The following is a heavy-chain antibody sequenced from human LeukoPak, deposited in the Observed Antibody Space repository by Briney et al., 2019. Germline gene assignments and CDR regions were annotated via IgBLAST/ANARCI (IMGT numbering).Heavy chain of an antibody. CDR1: GFTFSGYA. Sequence: GGSLRLSCAASGFTFSGYAMSWVRQAPGKGLECISGFSGSGGSTYYADSVKGRFTISRDNSKNTLYLQMNSLRAEDTAVYYCANAVAAQESDSWGQGTLVTVSS. D-gene: IGHD6-19*01. CDR2: FSGSGGST. CDR3: ANAVAAQESDS. V-gene: IGHV3-23*01. J-gene: IGHJ4*02.